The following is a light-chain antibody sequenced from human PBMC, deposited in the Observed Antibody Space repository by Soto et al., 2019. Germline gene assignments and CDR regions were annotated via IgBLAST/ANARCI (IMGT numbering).Light chain of an antibody. CDR2: TTY. V-gene: IGLV8-61*01. CDR3: VLYMGSGIGV. J-gene: IGLJ3*02. Sequence: QTVVTQEPSFSVSPGGTVTLTCGLSSGSVSTSFYPSWYQQTPGQAPRTLIYTTYTRSSGVPDRFSGSILGNKAALTITGAQADDESDYYCVLYMGSGIGVFGGGTTLTVL. CDR1: SGSVSTSFY.